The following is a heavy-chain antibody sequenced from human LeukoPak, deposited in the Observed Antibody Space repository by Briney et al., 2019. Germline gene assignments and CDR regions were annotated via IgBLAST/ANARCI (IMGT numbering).Heavy chain of an antibody. Sequence: GGSLRLSCAASGFTVSSNYMSWVRQAPGRGLEWVSAISDSAGTTYYVDSVKGRFTISRDNSKNTLYLQMNSLRAEDTAIYYCAKDTTLIRGRTRGGAFDIWGQGTMVTVSS. J-gene: IGHJ3*02. CDR3: AKDTTLIRGRTRGGAFDI. V-gene: IGHV3-23*01. CDR2: ISDSAGTT. CDR1: GFTVSSNY. D-gene: IGHD3-10*01.